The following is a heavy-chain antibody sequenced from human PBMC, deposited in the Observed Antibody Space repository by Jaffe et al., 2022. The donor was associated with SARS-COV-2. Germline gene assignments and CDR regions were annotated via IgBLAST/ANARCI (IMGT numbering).Heavy chain of an antibody. CDR1: GFTFDDYA. Sequence: EVQLVESGGGLVQPGRSLRLSCAASGFTFDDYAMHWVRQAPGKGLEWVSGISWNSGSIGYADSVKGRFTISRDNAKNSLYLQMNSLRAEDTALYYCAKDSGSGWPLGYFDLWGRGTLVTVSS. CDR3: AKDSGSGWPLGYFDL. V-gene: IGHV3-9*01. D-gene: IGHD6-19*01. J-gene: IGHJ2*01. CDR2: ISWNSGSI.